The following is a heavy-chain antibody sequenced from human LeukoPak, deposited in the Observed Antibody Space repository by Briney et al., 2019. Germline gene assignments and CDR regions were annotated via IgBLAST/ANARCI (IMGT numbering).Heavy chain of an antibody. Sequence: GGSLRLSCAASGFTFSSCSMNWVRQAPGKGLEWVSAISSDSSYIYYADSVRGRFTISRDNAKNSLYLQMNSLRAEDTAVHYCARIRDFGASYHYFYMDVWGKGTTVTVSS. CDR3: ARIRDFGASYHYFYMDV. D-gene: IGHD4-17*01. V-gene: IGHV3-21*01. CDR2: ISSDSSYI. J-gene: IGHJ6*03. CDR1: GFTFSSCS.